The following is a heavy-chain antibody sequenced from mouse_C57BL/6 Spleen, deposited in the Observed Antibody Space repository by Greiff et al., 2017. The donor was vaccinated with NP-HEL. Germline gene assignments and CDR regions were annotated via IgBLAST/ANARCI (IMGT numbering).Heavy chain of an antibody. CDR2: IYPGGGYT. J-gene: IGHJ2*01. Sequence: VQLQQSGAELVRPGTSVKMSCKASGYTFTNYWIGWAKQRPGHGLEWIGDIYPGGGYTNYNEKFKGKATLTADKSSSTAYMQLSSLTSEDSAVYFCARALKFDYWGQGTTLTVSS. CDR3: ARALKFDY. V-gene: IGHV1-63*01. CDR1: GYTFTNYW.